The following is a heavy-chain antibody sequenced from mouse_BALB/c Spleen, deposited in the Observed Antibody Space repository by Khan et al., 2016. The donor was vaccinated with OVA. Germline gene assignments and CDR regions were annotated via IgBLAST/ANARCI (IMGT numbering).Heavy chain of an antibody. CDR3: ARDGNYMDY. CDR2: ISHSGSI. CDR1: GYSITSGYS. Sequence: EVQLQESGPDLVKPSQSLSLTCTATGYSITSGYSWHWIRHPPGNLLEWMGYISHSGSINYNPYLKSRTSITRDTSTNQSFLQLNSVTTEDTATYYYARDGNYMDYWGQGTSVTVSS. V-gene: IGHV3-1*02. J-gene: IGHJ4*01. D-gene: IGHD2-1*01.